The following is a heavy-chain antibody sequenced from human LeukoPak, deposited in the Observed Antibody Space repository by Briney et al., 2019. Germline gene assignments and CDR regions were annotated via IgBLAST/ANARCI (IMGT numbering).Heavy chain of an antibody. CDR1: GFTFSSYA. V-gene: IGHV3-23*01. D-gene: IGHD2-8*01. J-gene: IGHJ4*02. CDR2: ISGSGGST. Sequence: PGGSLRLSCAASGFTFSSYAMSWVRQAPGRGLEWVSVISGSGGSTYYADSVKGRFTISRDNAKNTLYLQMNSLRAADTAVYYCARGDGHKGGFDYWGQGTLVTVSS. CDR3: ARGDGHKGGFDY.